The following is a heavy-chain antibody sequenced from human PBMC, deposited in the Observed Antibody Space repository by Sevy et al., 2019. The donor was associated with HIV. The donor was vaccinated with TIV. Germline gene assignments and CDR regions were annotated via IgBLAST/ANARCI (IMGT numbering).Heavy chain of an antibody. D-gene: IGHD1-26*01. V-gene: IGHV3-30*18. CDR1: GFTFSTYG. Sequence: GGSLRLSCTASGFTFSTYGIHWVRQAPGKGLEWVAIITYDGNYRYYSDSVRGRFSMSRDNSKNTGYLQMSGLSVEDTAVYYCAKNRPPGGSYFSRHGMDVWGRGTTVTVSS. CDR3: AKNRPPGGSYFSRHGMDV. J-gene: IGHJ6*02. CDR2: ITYDGNYR.